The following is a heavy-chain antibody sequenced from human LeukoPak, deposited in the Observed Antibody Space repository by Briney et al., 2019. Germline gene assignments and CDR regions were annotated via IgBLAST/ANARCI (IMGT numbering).Heavy chain of an antibody. D-gene: IGHD3-3*01. CDR2: IYYSGST. J-gene: IGHJ4*02. CDR3: ARVFLEWLSTNYFDY. Sequence: PSETLSLTCTVSGGSISSSSYYWGWIRQPPGKGLEWIGSIYYSGSTYYNPSLKSRVTISVDTSKNQFSLKLSSVTAADTAVYYCARVFLEWLSTNYFDYWGQGTLVTVSS. V-gene: IGHV4-39*07. CDR1: GGSISSSSYY.